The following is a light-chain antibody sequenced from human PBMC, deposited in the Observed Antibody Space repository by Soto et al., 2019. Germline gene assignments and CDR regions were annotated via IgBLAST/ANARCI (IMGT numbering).Light chain of an antibody. J-gene: IGLJ3*02. CDR1: SGHSHYI. Sequence: QLVLNQSSSASASLGSSVKLTCTLSSGHSHYIIAWHQQQPGKAPRYLMKLEGGGKYSKGSGVPDRFSGSSSGADRYLTISNLQFEDEADYYCETWDSSLGVFGGGTKLTVL. CDR2: LEGGGKY. V-gene: IGLV4-60*02. CDR3: ETWDSSLGV.